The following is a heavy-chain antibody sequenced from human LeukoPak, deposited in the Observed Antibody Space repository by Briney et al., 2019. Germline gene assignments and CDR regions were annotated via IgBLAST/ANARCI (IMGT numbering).Heavy chain of an antibody. CDR3: ARIYSSSWTIDY. CDR1: GGSISNFY. J-gene: IGHJ4*02. Sequence: SETLSLTCTVSGGSISNFYWSWIRQPPGKGLEWIGYIYYSGSTNYNPSLKSRVTISVDTSKNQFSLKLSSVTAADTAVYYCARIYSSSWTIDYWGQGTLVTVSS. D-gene: IGHD6-13*01. CDR2: IYYSGST. V-gene: IGHV4-59*12.